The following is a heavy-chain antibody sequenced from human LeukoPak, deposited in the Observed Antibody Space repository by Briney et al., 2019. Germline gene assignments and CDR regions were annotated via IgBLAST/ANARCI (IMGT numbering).Heavy chain of an antibody. J-gene: IGHJ4*02. CDR2: ISSSSSYI. CDR3: ASGIVGYWDFDY. D-gene: IGHD1-26*01. V-gene: IGHV3-21*01. Sequence: GGPLRLSCAASGFTFSSYSMNWVRQAPGKGLEWVSSISSSSSYIYYADSVKGRFTISRDNAKNSLYLQMNSLRAEDTAVYYCASGIVGYWDFDYWGQGTLVTVSS. CDR1: GFTFSSYS.